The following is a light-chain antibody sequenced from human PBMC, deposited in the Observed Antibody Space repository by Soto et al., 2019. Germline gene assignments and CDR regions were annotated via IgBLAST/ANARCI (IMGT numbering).Light chain of an antibody. CDR3: QQRNDWQVT. Sequence: PEKIEPLSCRASQSVDNYLAWYQQKPGQAPRLLIYDVSNRATGIPARFSGSGSGTDFTLTISSLEPGDFAIYYCQQRNDWQVTFGQGTRLEIK. CDR2: DVS. V-gene: IGKV3-11*01. CDR1: QSVDNY. J-gene: IGKJ5*01.